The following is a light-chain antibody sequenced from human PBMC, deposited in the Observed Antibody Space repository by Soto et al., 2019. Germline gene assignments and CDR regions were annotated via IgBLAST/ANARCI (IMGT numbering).Light chain of an antibody. V-gene: IGKV1-39*01. CDR2: TAS. CDR3: QQSYSTPFT. J-gene: IGKJ3*01. Sequence: DLQMSQSPSSLSASVGDRVSITCRASQSISSYLNWYQQKPGKAPKLLIYTASSLQSGVPSRFSGGGSVTDFTLTISNLQPEDFATYYCQQSYSTPFTFGPGTKVDLK. CDR1: QSISSY.